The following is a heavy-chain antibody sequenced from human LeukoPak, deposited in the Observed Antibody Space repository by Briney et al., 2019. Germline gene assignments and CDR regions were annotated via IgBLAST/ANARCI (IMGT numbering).Heavy chain of an antibody. J-gene: IGHJ5*02. Sequence: PGGSLRLSCAASGFTFSSENMNWVRQTPGKGLEWVSYISGSSNVIYYADSAKGRFTISRDNAKNSLYLQMNSLREEDTAVYYCARGAGSSWFYRWGQGTLVIVSS. CDR1: GFTFSSEN. CDR3: ARGAGSSWFYR. V-gene: IGHV3-48*02. D-gene: IGHD5-12*01. CDR2: ISGSSNVI.